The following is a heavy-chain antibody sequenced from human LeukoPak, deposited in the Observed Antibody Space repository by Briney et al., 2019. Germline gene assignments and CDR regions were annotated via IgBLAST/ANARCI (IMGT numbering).Heavy chain of an antibody. CDR2: IIPILGIA. V-gene: IGHV1-69*04. CDR1: GGTFSSYA. D-gene: IGHD6-6*01. J-gene: IGHJ6*02. CDR3: ASQLTHYYGMDV. Sequence: SVTVSCKASGGTFSSYAISWVRQAPGQGLEWMGRIIPILGIANYAQKFQGRVTITADKSTSTAYMELSSLRSEDTAVYYCASQLTHYYGMDVWGQGTTVTVSS.